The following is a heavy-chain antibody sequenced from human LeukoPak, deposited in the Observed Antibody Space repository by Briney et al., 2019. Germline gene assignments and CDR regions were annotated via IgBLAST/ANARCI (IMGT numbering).Heavy chain of an antibody. J-gene: IGHJ3*02. D-gene: IGHD3-22*01. Sequence: GGSLRLSCAASGFTFSSYGMHWVRQAPGKGLEWVAYIQYDGSNEQYADSVKGRFSISRDSSKNTLYLQMNSLRDEDTAVYYCAKETYYYDSSGYYDPRDAFDIWGQGTMVTVSS. CDR2: IQYDGSNE. CDR3: AKETYYYDSSGYYDPRDAFDI. V-gene: IGHV3-30*02. CDR1: GFTFSSYG.